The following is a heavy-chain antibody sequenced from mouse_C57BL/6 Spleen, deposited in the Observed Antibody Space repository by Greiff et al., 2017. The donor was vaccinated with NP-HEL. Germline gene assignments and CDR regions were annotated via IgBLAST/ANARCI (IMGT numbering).Heavy chain of an antibody. D-gene: IGHD2-4*01. CDR2: IYPGDGDT. Sequence: VQLQQSGPELVKPGASVKISCKASGYAFSSSWMNWVKQRPGKGLEWIGRIYPGDGDTNYNGKFKGKATLTADKSSSTAYMQLSSLTSEDSAVYFCARWDYDSAWFAYWGQGTLVTVSA. CDR1: GYAFSSSW. J-gene: IGHJ3*01. CDR3: ARWDYDSAWFAY. V-gene: IGHV1-82*01.